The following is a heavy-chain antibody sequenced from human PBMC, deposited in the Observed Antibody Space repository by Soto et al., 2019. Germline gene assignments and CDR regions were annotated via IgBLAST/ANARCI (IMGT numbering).Heavy chain of an antibody. Sequence: EVQLVESGGGLVKPGGSLRLSCAASGFTFSSYSMNWVRQAPGKGLEWVSSISSSSSYIYYADSVKGRFTISRDNAKNSLYLKMNSLRAEDTAVYYCARDGRFSTSDWGQGTLVTVSS. CDR2: ISSSSSYI. V-gene: IGHV3-21*01. D-gene: IGHD1-26*01. CDR3: ARDGRFSTSD. CDR1: GFTFSSYS. J-gene: IGHJ4*02.